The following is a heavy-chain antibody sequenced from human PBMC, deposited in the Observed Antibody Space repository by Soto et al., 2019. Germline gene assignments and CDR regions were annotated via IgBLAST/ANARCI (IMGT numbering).Heavy chain of an antibody. J-gene: IGHJ4*02. D-gene: IGHD6-19*01. CDR3: ARLPQQWQPFLDY. Sequence: GESLKISCKCSGYSFTSYWIGWVRQMPGKGLEWMGIIYPGDSDTRYSPSFQGQVTISADKSISTAYLQWSSLEASDTAMYYCARLPQQWQPFLDYWGQGTLVTGSS. CDR2: IYPGDSDT. V-gene: IGHV5-51*01. CDR1: GYSFTSYW.